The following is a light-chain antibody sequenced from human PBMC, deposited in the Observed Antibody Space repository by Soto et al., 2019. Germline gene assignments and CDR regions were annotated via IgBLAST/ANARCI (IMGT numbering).Light chain of an antibody. Sequence: DIVMTQSPDSLAVSLGERATINCKSSQSVLYNSNNKNYLAWYQHKPGQPPKLLIYWASSRESGVPDRFSGSGSGTDFTLTISSLQAEDAALYYCQQYYTTPYTFGQGTKLEIK. J-gene: IGKJ2*01. V-gene: IGKV4-1*01. CDR2: WAS. CDR3: QQYYTTPYT. CDR1: QSVLYNSNNKNY.